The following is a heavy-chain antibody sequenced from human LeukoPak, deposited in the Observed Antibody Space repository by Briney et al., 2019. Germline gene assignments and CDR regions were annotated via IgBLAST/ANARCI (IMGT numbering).Heavy chain of an antibody. CDR1: GDTVSSNTAA. J-gene: IGHJ5*02. D-gene: IGHD6-19*01. V-gene: IGHV6-1*01. Sequence: SQTLSLTCAIFGDTVSSNTAAWNWVRQSPSRGLEWLGRTYYRSKWYNEYALFVKSRITINPDTSKNQFSLQLNSVTPEDTAVYYCARGQLVSVAGEAGWFDPWGQGTLVTVSS. CDR2: TYYRSKWYN. CDR3: ARGQLVSVAGEAGWFDP.